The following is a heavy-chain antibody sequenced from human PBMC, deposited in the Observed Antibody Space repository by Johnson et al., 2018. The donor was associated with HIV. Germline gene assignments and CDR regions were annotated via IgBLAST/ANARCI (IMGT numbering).Heavy chain of an antibody. CDR2: ISSSGSTI. J-gene: IGHJ3*02. V-gene: IGHV3-11*04. D-gene: IGHD3-22*01. CDR1: GFTFSDYY. Sequence: VQLVESGGGLVKPGGSLRLSCAASGFTFSDYYMSWIRQAPGKGLEWVSYISSSGSTIYYADSVKGRFTISRDNSKNTLYLQMNSLRAKDTAVYYCASVPMIVVLDGAFDIWGQGTMVTVSS. CDR3: ASVPMIVVLDGAFDI.